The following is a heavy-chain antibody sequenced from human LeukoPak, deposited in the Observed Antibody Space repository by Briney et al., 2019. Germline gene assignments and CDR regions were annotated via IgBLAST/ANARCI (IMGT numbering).Heavy chain of an antibody. CDR1: GFTFSSYS. CDR2: ISSSSTI. V-gene: IGHV3-48*01. Sequence: GGSLRLSCAASGFTFSSYSMNWVRQAPGKGLEWVSYISSSSTIYYADSVKGRFTISRDNAKNSLYLQMNSLRAEDTAVYYCARDSITIFGVVIDWGQGTLVTVSS. D-gene: IGHD3-3*01. J-gene: IGHJ4*02. CDR3: ARDSITIFGVVID.